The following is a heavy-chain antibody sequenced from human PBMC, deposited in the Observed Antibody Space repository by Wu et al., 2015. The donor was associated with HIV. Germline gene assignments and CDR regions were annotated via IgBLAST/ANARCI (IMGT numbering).Heavy chain of an antibody. J-gene: IGHJ6*03. D-gene: IGHD3-10*01. Sequence: QVQLIQSGTEVRNPGASVKLSCQAANYTFSDYGISWVRQAPGQGLEWMGWINSKSGDTNYAQKFQGRVTMTRDTSISTAYMELSRLRSDDTAVYFCARDFSGYYYYMDVWGKGTTVTVSS. CDR3: ARDFSGYYYYMDV. V-gene: IGHV1-2*02. CDR2: INSKSGDT. CDR1: NYTFSDYG.